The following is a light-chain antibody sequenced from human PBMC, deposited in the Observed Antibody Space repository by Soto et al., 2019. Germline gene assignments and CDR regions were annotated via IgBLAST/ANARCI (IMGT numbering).Light chain of an antibody. Sequence: DIQMTQSPSTLSASVGDMVTITCRASQSISHFLAWYQQKPGKVPKLLIYKASTLKSGVPSRFSGSGSGTEFTLTISSLQPDDFATYYCQHYNSYSEAFGQGTKVDIK. CDR3: QHYNSYSEA. J-gene: IGKJ1*01. V-gene: IGKV1-5*03. CDR1: QSISHF. CDR2: KAS.